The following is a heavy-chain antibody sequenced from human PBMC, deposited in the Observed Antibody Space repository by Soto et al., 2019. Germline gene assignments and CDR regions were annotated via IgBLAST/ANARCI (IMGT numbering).Heavy chain of an antibody. J-gene: IGHJ4*02. D-gene: IGHD3-3*01. CDR3: ARARFDFWRRNYFDY. CDR1: GYTFTSYY. Sequence: GASVKVSCKASGYTFTSYYMHWVRQAPGQGLEWMGIINPSGGSTSYAQKSQGRVTMTRDTSTSTVYMELSSLRSEDTAVYYCARARFDFWRRNYFDYWGQGTLVTVSS. V-gene: IGHV1-46*01. CDR2: INPSGGST.